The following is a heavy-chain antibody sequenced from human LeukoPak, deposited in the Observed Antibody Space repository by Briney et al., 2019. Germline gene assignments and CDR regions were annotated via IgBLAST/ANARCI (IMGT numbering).Heavy chain of an antibody. J-gene: IGHJ4*02. CDR1: GFPFSRYR. CDR2: ISSSSSYI. D-gene: IGHD4-17*01. Sequence: KSGGSLSLSCAASGFPFSRYRMNWLRHPPGKALEGVSSISSSSSYIYYADSVKGRSTISRDNAKNSLYPQMNSLRAEDTAVYYCARDSSTPYGESDYWGQGTLVTVSS. CDR3: ARDSSTPYGESDY. V-gene: IGHV3-21*01.